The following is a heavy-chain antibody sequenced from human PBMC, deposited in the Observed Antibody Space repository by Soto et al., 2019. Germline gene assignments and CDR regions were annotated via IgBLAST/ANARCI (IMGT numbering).Heavy chain of an antibody. V-gene: IGHV1-46*01. J-gene: IGHJ6*02. CDR3: ARDPNLILTYHYYGMDV. CDR1: GYTFTSYY. Sequence: QVQLMQSGAEVKKPGASVKVSCKASGYTFTSYYIHWVRQAPGQGLEWMGIINPSGGSASYARKFQGRVAMTRGTSTSTVYMEVSSLGHEDTAVYYCARDPNLILTYHYYGMDVWGQGTTVTVSS. CDR2: INPSGGSA. D-gene: IGHD7-27*01.